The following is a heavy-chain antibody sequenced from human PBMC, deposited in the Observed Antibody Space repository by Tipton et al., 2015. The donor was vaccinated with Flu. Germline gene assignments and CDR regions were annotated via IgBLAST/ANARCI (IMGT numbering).Heavy chain of an antibody. J-gene: IGHJ6*02. V-gene: IGHV4-39*07. CDR3: ARGQSYYYYYYGMDV. D-gene: IGHD3-16*02. Sequence: TLSLTCTVSGGSISSSSYYWGWIRQPPGKGLEWIGSIYYSGSTNYNPSLKSRVTISVDTSKNQFSLKLSSVTAADTAVYYCARGQSYYYYYYGMDVWGQGTTVTVSS. CDR2: IYYSGST. CDR1: GGSISSSSYY.